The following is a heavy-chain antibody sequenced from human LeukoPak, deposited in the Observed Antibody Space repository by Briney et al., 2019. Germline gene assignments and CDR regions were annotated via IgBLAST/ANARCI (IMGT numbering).Heavy chain of an antibody. D-gene: IGHD3-10*02. CDR3: AKEDYAGG. V-gene: IGHV3-9*01. CDR1: GFTFDDYA. J-gene: IGHJ4*02. Sequence: GRSLRLSCAASGFTFDDYAMHWVRQAPGKGLEWVSGISWNSGSIGYADSVKGRFTISRDNAKNSLYLQMNSLRAEDTAVYYCAKEDYAGGWGQGTLVTVSS. CDR2: ISWNSGSI.